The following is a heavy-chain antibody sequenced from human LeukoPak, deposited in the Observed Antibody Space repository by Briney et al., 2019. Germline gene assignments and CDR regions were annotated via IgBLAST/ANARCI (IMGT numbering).Heavy chain of an antibody. CDR2: ISSSSSYI. D-gene: IGHD1-26*01. Sequence: GGSLRLSCAASGFTFSSYSMNWVRQAPGKGLEWVSSISSSSSYIYYADSVKGRFTISRDNAKNSLYLQMNSLRAEDTAVYYCAKDPNLYSGSYDTYWGQGTLVTVSS. V-gene: IGHV3-21*01. J-gene: IGHJ4*02. CDR3: AKDPNLYSGSYDTY. CDR1: GFTFSSYS.